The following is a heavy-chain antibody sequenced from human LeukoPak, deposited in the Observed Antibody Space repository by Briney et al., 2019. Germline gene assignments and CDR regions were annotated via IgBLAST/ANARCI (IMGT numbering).Heavy chain of an antibody. CDR2: ISSSSTYI. Sequence: GGSLRLSCAASGFTFSSYTMNWVRQAPGKGLEWVSSISSSSTYINYADSVKGRFTISGDNAKNSLYLQMNSLRAEDTAVYYCARDRSPGNFDYWGQGTLVTVSS. V-gene: IGHV3-21*01. CDR1: GFTFSSYT. CDR3: ARDRSPGNFDY. D-gene: IGHD3-10*01. J-gene: IGHJ4*02.